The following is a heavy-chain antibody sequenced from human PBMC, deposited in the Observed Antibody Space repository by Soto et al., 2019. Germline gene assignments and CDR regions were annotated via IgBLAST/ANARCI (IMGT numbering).Heavy chain of an antibody. J-gene: IGHJ3*02. D-gene: IGHD4-17*01. V-gene: IGHV2-5*02. CDR1: GFSLSTRGVG. CDR2: IYWDDDK. CDR3: AHRGIDYGGKGAFDI. Sequence: QITLKESGPTLVKPTQTLTLTCTFSGFSLSTRGVGVGWIRQPPGKALEWLALIYWDDDKRYSPSLKSRLTITKDTSKNQVVLTVTNMGPVDTATYYCAHRGIDYGGKGAFDIWGQGTMVTVSS.